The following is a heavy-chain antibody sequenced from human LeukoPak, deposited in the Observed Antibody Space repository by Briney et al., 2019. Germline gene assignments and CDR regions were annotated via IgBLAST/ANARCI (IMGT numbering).Heavy chain of an antibody. V-gene: IGHV4-59*01. CDR1: GGSISSYY. D-gene: IGHD3-10*01. CDR3: ARNKGRYGSGRVHFDP. CDR2: IYYSGST. Sequence: SQTLSLTCTVSGGSISSYYWSWIRQPAGKGLEWIGYIYYSGSTNYNPSLKSRVTISVDTSKNQFSLKLSSVTAADTAVYYCARNKGRYGSGRVHFDPWGQGTLVTVSS. J-gene: IGHJ5*02.